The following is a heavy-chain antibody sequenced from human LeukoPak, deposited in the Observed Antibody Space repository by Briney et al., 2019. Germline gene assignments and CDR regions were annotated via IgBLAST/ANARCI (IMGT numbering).Heavy chain of an antibody. J-gene: IGHJ3*02. D-gene: IGHD3-3*01. Sequence: PSETLSLTCTVSGGSISSYYWSWIRQPPGKGLEWIGYIYYSGSTNYNPSLKSRVTISVDTSKNQFSLKLSSVTAADTAVYYCARVGARDYDFWSGYYTSSAFDIWGQGTMVTVSS. V-gene: IGHV4-59*01. CDR3: ARVGARDYDFWSGYYTSSAFDI. CDR1: GGSISSYY. CDR2: IYYSGST.